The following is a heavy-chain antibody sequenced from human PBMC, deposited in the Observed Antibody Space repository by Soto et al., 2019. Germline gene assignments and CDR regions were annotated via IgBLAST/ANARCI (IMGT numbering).Heavy chain of an antibody. J-gene: IGHJ5*02. CDR3: ARKSSSSYWCGP. V-gene: IGHV1-18*01. D-gene: IGHD6-6*01. CDR1: GYTFFTYG. CDR2: ISTYDGNT. Sequence: ASVKVSCKASGYTFFTYGITWVRQAPGQGLEWMGWISTYDGNTDYAQKLQGRVTMTTDTSTRTAYMELRSLRSHDTAVYYCARKSSSSYWCGPWGKRTLVTVSS.